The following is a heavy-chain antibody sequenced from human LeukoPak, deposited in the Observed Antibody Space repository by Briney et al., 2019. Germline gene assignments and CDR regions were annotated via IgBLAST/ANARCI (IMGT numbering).Heavy chain of an antibody. V-gene: IGHV4-4*07. CDR2: IYTSGST. J-gene: IGHJ4*02. D-gene: IGHD6-13*01. Sequence: SETLSLTCAVYGGSFNGYYWSWIRQLPGKGLEWIGRIYTSGSTNYNPSLKSRVTMSVDTSKNRFSLKLSSVTAADTAVYYCAREGQYSSSWVDYWGQGTLVTVSS. CDR1: GGSFNGYY. CDR3: AREGQYSSSWVDY.